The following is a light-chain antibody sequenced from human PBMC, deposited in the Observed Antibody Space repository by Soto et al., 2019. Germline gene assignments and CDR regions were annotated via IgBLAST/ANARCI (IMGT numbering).Light chain of an antibody. Sequence: QSALTQPASVFGSPGQSITIFCTGTSSDVGAYKFVSWYRHHPGRAPQVMIYEVTKRPSGVPDRFSGSKSGNTASLTVSGLQGEDEADYYCSSYAGSNNLVFGGGTQLTVL. J-gene: IGLJ2*01. CDR3: SSYAGSNNLV. CDR1: SSDVGAYKF. CDR2: EVT. V-gene: IGLV2-8*01.